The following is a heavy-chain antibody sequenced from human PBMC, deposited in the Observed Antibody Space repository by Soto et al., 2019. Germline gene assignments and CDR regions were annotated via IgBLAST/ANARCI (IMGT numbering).Heavy chain of an antibody. CDR3: ARGSHYCTGGSCYPYLYFHY. CDR2: IYHSGST. V-gene: IGHV4-30-2*01. CDR1: GGSISSGGYS. Sequence: SETLSLTCAVSGGSISSGGYSWSWIRQPPGKGLEWIGYIYHSGSTYYNPSLKSRVTISVDTSKNQFSLKLSSVTAADTAVYYCARGSHYCTGGSCYPYLYFHYWGQGTLVTVSS. D-gene: IGHD2-15*01. J-gene: IGHJ4*02.